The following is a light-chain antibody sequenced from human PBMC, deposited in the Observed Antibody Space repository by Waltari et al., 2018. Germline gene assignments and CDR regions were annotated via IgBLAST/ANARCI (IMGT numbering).Light chain of an antibody. J-gene: IGKJ2*01. Sequence: DIVMTQSPDSLAVSLGERATINCKSSQSVLYSSNNKNYLAWYQQKPGQPPKLLIDWASTRESGVPDRFSGSGSGTDFTLTISSLQAEDVAVYYCQEYYGTPPDTFGQGTKLEIK. CDR2: WAS. CDR1: QSVLYSSNNKNY. CDR3: QEYYGTPPDT. V-gene: IGKV4-1*01.